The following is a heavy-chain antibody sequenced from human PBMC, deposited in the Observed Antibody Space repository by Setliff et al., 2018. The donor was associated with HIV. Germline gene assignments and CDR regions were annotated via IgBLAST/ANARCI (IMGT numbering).Heavy chain of an antibody. CDR1: GGTISSSDYY. Sequence: SETLSLTCTVSGGTISSSDYYWGWIRQPPGKGLEWIGSIYYSGTTYYNPSLKSRVTISVDTSKKHFSLNLKSVTAADTALYYCTRGAEVLRLGLWGQGTLVTVS. CDR2: IYYSGTT. CDR3: TRGAEVLRLGL. J-gene: IGHJ5*02. D-gene: IGHD3-10*01. V-gene: IGHV4-39*02.